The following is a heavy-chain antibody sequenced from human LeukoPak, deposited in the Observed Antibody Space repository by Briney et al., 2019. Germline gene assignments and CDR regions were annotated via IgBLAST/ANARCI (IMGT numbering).Heavy chain of an antibody. J-gene: IGHJ5*02. CDR3: AREAWFDP. V-gene: IGHV3-21*06. CDR1: GFTLSSYS. Sequence: PGGSLRLSRVASGFTLSSYSMNWVRQAPGKGLEWVSVISSTSSYIRYAESVEGRFTISRDNAKNSLFLEMKSLRAEDTAVYYCAREAWFDPWGQGTLVTVSS. CDR2: ISSTSSYI.